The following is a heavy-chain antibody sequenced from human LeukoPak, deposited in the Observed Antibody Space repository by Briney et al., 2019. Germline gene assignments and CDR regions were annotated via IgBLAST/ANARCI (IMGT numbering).Heavy chain of an antibody. D-gene: IGHD5-12*01. CDR3: ARGARWLRDYYYMDV. CDR1: GGSFSGYY. J-gene: IGHJ6*03. V-gene: IGHV4-34*01. Sequence: SETLSLTCAVYGGSFSGYYWSWIRQPPGKGLEWIGEINHSGSTNYNPSLKSRVTISVDTSKNQFSLKLSSVTAADTAVYYCARGARWLRDYYYMDVWGKGTTVTVSS. CDR2: INHSGST.